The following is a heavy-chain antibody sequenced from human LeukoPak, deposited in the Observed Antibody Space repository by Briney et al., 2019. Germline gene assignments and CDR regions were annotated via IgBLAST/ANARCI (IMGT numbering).Heavy chain of an antibody. Sequence: SEPLSLTCTVSGGSISSSSYYWGWIRQPPGKGLEWIGYIYYSGSTNYNPSLKSRVTISVDTSKNQFSLKLSSVTAADTAVYYCARLPSGGYYYYIDYWGQGTLVTVSS. J-gene: IGHJ4*02. D-gene: IGHD3-22*01. CDR2: IYYSGST. V-gene: IGHV4-61*05. CDR3: ARLPSGGYYYYIDY. CDR1: GGSISSSSYY.